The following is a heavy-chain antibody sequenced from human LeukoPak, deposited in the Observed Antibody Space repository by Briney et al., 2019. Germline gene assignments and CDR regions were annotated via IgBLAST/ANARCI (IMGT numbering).Heavy chain of an antibody. CDR2: IYYSGST. Sequence: PSETLSLTCTVSGGSISSSSYYWGWIRQPPGKGLEWIGSIYYSGSTYYNPSLKSRVTISVDTSKNQFSLKLSSVTAADTAVYYCARYDLDGVGYWGQGTLVTVSS. CDR1: GGSISSSSYY. J-gene: IGHJ4*02. CDR3: ARYDLDGVGY. V-gene: IGHV4-39*01. D-gene: IGHD3-3*01.